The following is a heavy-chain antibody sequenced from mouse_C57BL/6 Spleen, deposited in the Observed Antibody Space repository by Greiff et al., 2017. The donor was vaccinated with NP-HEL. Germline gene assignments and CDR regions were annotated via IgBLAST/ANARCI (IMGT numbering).Heavy chain of an antibody. CDR2: IYPGDGDT. CDR3: ARELGRGLFDY. J-gene: IGHJ2*01. V-gene: IGHV1-82*01. CDR1: GYAFSSSW. D-gene: IGHD4-1*01. Sequence: QVQLQQSGPELVKPGASVKISCKASGYAFSSSWMNWVKQRPGKGLEWIGRIYPGDGDTNYNGKFKGKATLTADKSSSTAYMQLSSLTSEDSAVYCCARELGRGLFDYWGQGTTLTVSS.